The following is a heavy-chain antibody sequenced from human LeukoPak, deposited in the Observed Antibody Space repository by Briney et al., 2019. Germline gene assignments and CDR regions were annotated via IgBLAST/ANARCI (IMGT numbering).Heavy chain of an antibody. V-gene: IGHV3-23*01. CDR2: ISGSGGST. CDR1: GFTFSSYA. CDR3: AKVRLGDDFWSGYLFDY. J-gene: IGHJ4*02. Sequence: GGSLRLSCAASGFTFSSYAMSWVRQAPGKGLEWVSAISGSGGSTYYADSVKGRFTISRDNSKNTLYLQMNSLRAEDTAVYYCAKVRLGDDFWSGYLFDYWGQGTLVTLSS. D-gene: IGHD3-3*01.